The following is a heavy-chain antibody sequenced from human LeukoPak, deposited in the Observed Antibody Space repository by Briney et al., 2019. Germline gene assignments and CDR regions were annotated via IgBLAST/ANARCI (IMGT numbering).Heavy chain of an antibody. CDR3: ARDAGILRYFDWSMARPYYMDV. CDR1: GFTFDDYG. Sequence: GGSLRLSCAASGFTFDDYGMSWVRQAPGKGLEWVSNINWNGGSTSYADSVKGRFTISRDNAKNSLYLQMNSLRAEDTALYYCARDAGILRYFDWSMARPYYMDVWGKGTTVTVSS. J-gene: IGHJ6*03. D-gene: IGHD3-9*01. V-gene: IGHV3-20*04. CDR2: INWNGGST.